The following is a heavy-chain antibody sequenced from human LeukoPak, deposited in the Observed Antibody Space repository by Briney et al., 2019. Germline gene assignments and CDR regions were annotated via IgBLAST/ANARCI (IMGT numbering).Heavy chain of an antibody. CDR2: ISAGGTTI. CDR1: GFTFSSYG. Sequence: GRSLRLSCAASGFTFSSYGMHWVRQAPGKGLEWVSYISAGGTTIYYADSVKGRFTVSRDNARNSLYLQMNSLRAEDTAVYYCARVRSSSWTPGPWGQGTLVTVSS. V-gene: IGHV3-48*04. D-gene: IGHD6-13*01. J-gene: IGHJ5*02. CDR3: ARVRSSSWTPGP.